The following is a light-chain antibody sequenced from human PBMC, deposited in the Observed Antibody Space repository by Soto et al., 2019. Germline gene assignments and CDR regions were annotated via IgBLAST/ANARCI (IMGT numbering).Light chain of an antibody. CDR3: QHYKMYSPWT. Sequence: DIQMTQSPSTVSAYVGDSVTITCRASQSITTWLARYQQRPGKAPKLLIYDVSSLQSGVPSRFSGSGSGTEFTRTISSLQPDDFATYYCQHYKMYSPWTFGQGTTVEIK. V-gene: IGKV1-5*01. CDR2: DVS. J-gene: IGKJ1*01. CDR1: QSITTW.